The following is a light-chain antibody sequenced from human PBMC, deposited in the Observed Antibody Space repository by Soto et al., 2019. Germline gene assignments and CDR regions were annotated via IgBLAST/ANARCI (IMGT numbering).Light chain of an antibody. CDR2: GAS. CDR3: QQSQR. V-gene: IGKV3-20*01. J-gene: IGKJ1*01. CDR1: QSVSSSY. Sequence: EIVFTQSPGTLSLSPGERATLSCRASQSVSSSYLAWYQQKPGQAPRLLIYGASSRATGIPDRFSGSGSGTDXTLTISRLESEDFAVYYCQQSQRFGQGTTV.